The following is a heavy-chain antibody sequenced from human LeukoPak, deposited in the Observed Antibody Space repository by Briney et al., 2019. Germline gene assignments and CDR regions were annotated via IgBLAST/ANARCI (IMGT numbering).Heavy chain of an antibody. Sequence: ASVKVSCKASGYTFSNYGINWVRQATGQGLEWMGWMNPNSGNTGYAQKFQGRVTMTRNTSISTAYMELSSLRSEDTAVYYCARADRYGGPTEGYYYGMDVWGQGTTVTVSS. CDR2: MNPNSGNT. D-gene: IGHD4-23*01. CDR3: ARADRYGGPTEGYYYGMDV. CDR1: GYTFSNYG. V-gene: IGHV1-8*02. J-gene: IGHJ6*02.